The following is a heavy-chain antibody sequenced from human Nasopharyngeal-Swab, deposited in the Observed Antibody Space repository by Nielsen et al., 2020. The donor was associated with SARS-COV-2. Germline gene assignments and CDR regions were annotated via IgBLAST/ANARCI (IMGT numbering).Heavy chain of an antibody. D-gene: IGHD4-11*01. CDR3: ARGAPNTVSAPDY. V-gene: IGHV1-46*01. Sequence: WVRQAPGQGLEWMGIINPSSGSTSYAQKFQGRVTMTRDTSTSTVYMDLSSLRSEDTAVYYCARGAPNTVSAPDYWGQGTPVTVSS. J-gene: IGHJ4*02. CDR2: INPSSGST.